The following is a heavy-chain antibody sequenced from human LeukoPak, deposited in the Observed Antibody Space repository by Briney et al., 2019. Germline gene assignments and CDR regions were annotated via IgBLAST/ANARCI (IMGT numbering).Heavy chain of an antibody. CDR1: GGSFSGYY. Sequence: TSSETLSLTCAVYGGSFSGYYWSWIRQPPGKGLEWIGEINHSGSTNYNPSLKSRVTISVDTSKNQFSLKLSSVTAADTAVYYCARGRRDIVVAPAASNWFDPWGQGTLVTVSS. D-gene: IGHD2-2*01. V-gene: IGHV4-34*01. CDR2: INHSGST. CDR3: ARGRRDIVVAPAASNWFDP. J-gene: IGHJ5*02.